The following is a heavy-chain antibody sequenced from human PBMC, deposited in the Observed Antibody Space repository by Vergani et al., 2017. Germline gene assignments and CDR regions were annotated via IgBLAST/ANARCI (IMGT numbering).Heavy chain of an antibody. V-gene: IGHV3-7*03. CDR1: GFTFSSYW. D-gene: IGHD3-3*01. J-gene: IGHJ6*02. Sequence: EVQLVESGGGLVQPGGSLRLSCAASGFTFSSYWMSWVRQAPGKGLEWVANIKQDGSEKYYVDSVKGRFTISRDNAKNSLYLQMNSLRAEYTAVYYCARAGGIGDTIFGVVINYYYGMDVWGQGTTVTVSS. CDR3: ARAGGIGDTIFGVVINYYYGMDV. CDR2: IKQDGSEK.